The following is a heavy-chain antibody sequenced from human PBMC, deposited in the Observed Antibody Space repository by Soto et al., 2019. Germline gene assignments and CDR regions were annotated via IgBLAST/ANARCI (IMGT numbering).Heavy chain of an antibody. CDR3: ARDRVYCSSTSCTYSYYYVMDV. V-gene: IGHV3-21*01. CDR1: GFPCRSYG. J-gene: IGHJ6*02. D-gene: IGHD2-2*01. Sequence: GGSLILPCAAAGFPCRSYGMNWVRQNPGKGLEWVSSISSSSSYIYYADSVKGRFTISRDNAKNSLYLQMNSLRAEDTAVYYCARDRVYCSSTSCTYSYYYVMDVWVQGTTVIGSS. CDR2: ISSSSSYI.